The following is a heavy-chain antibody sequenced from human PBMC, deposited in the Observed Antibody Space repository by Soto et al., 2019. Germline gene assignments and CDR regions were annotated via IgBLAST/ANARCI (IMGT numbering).Heavy chain of an antibody. CDR2: ISGSGGST. D-gene: IGHD3-22*01. CDR1: GFSFSSYA. V-gene: IGHV3-23*01. Sequence: PGGSLRLSCAASGFSFSSYAMRWVRQAPGKGLEWVSAISGSGGSTFYADSVKGRVTISRDNSKNTLYLQMNSLRAEDTAVYYCAKRYYDSTGHYYINDYWGQGTLVTVSS. J-gene: IGHJ4*02. CDR3: AKRYYDSTGHYYINDY.